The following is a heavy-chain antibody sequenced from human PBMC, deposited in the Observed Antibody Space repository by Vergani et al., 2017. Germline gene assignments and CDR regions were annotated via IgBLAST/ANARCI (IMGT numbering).Heavy chain of an antibody. V-gene: IGHV4-39*07. Sequence: QLQLQESGPGLVKPSETLSLTCTVSGGSISSSSYYWGWIRQPPGKGLEWIGSIYYSGSTYYNPSLKSRVTISVDTSMNQFSLKLSSVTAADTAVYYCARDRGYEWAFDIWGQGTMVTVSS. CDR3: ARDRGYEWAFDI. D-gene: IGHD2-2*01. CDR1: GGSISSSSYY. CDR2: IYYSGST. J-gene: IGHJ3*02.